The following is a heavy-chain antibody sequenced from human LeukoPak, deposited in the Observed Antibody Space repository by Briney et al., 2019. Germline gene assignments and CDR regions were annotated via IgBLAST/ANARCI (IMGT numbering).Heavy chain of an antibody. V-gene: IGHV3-53*01. J-gene: IGHJ3*02. CDR3: ARDSSGSPGAFDI. D-gene: IGHD6-13*01. CDR1: GFTVSSNY. Sequence: GGSLRLSCAASGFTVSSNYMSWVRQAPGKGLEWVSVIYSGGSTYYADSVKVRFTISRDNSKSTLYLQMNSLRADDTAVYYCARDSSGSPGAFDIWGQGTMVTVSS. CDR2: IYSGGST.